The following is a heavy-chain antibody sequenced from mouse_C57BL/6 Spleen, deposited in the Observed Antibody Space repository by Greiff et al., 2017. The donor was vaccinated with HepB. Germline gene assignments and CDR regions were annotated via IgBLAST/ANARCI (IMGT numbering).Heavy chain of an antibody. Sequence: VQLQQSGTVLARPGASVKMSCKTSGYTFTSYWMHWVKQRPGQGLEWIGAIYPGNSDTSYNQKFKGKAKLTAVTSASTAYMELSSLTNEDSAVYYCTTHYGSSYDDMDYWGQGTSVTVSS. V-gene: IGHV1-5*01. CDR2: IYPGNSDT. J-gene: IGHJ4*01. CDR3: TTHYGSSYDDMDY. D-gene: IGHD1-1*01. CDR1: GYTFTSYW.